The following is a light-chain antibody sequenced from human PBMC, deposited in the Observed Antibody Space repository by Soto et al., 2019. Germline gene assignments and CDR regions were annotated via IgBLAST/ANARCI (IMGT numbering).Light chain of an antibody. J-gene: IGKJ1*01. Sequence: DMHMGPSASTLPASLGERVTITCRASPRISNWLAWYQQKPGTAPKVLIYHASNLQSGVPSRFSGSGSGTEFTPTISSLQPDDFATYYCQQYISYSFGQGTKVAIK. CDR2: HAS. V-gene: IGKV1-5*01. CDR3: QQYISYS. CDR1: PRISNW.